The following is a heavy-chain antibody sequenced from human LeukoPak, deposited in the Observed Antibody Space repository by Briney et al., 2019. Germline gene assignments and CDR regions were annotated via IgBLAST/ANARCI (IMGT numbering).Heavy chain of an antibody. CDR2: IYYSGST. CDR1: GGSISSSNYY. D-gene: IGHD2-2*01. CDR3: ARHSTSTSEAFDI. V-gene: IGHV4-39*01. Sequence: SETLSLTCTVSGGSISSSNYYWGWIRQPPGKGREWIGSIYYSGSTYYNPSLKSRVTISVDTSKNQYSLKLSSVTAADTTVYYCARHSTSTSEAFDIWGQGTMVTVSS. J-gene: IGHJ3*02.